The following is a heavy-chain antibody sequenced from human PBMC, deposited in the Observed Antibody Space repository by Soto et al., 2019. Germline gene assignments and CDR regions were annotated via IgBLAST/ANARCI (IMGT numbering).Heavy chain of an antibody. V-gene: IGHV3-7*01. CDR3: ASHSSGYRE. D-gene: IGHD3-22*01. Sequence: EVQLVESGGGLVQPGGSLRLSCAASGFTLSSYYMSWVRQAPGKGLEWVANIKQDGSEKYYVDSVKGRFTISRDNAKNSLYLQMNSLRAEDTAVYYCASHSSGYREWGQGTLVIVSS. CDR2: IKQDGSEK. CDR1: GFTLSSYY. J-gene: IGHJ4*02.